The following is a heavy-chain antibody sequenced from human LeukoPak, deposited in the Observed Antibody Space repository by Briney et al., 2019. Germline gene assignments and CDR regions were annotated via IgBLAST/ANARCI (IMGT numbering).Heavy chain of an antibody. D-gene: IGHD3-10*01. J-gene: IGHJ4*02. V-gene: IGHV4-61*02. CDR1: GGAISSGSYY. Sequence: SQTLSLTCTVSGGAISSGSYYWSWIRQPAGKGLEWIVRIYTSGSTNYNPSLKSRVTISVDTSKNQFSLKLSSVTAADTAVYYCARVPTYYYGSGSYRRGPFDYWGQGTLVTVSS. CDR3: ARVPTYYYGSGSYRRGPFDY. CDR2: IYTSGST.